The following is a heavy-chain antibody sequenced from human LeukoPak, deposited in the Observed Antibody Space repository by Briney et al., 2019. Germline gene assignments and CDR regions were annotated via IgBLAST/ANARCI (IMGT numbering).Heavy chain of an antibody. CDR2: IKQDGSEK. J-gene: IGHJ5*02. D-gene: IGHD6-19*01. V-gene: IGHV3-7*01. CDR3: VRIPNSAGFPNWFDP. CDR1: GFTFSSYW. Sequence: GGSLRLSCAASGFTFSSYWMSWVRQAPGKGLEWVANIKQDGSEKYYVDSVKGRFTISRDSARNSLYLQMNSLRAEDTAVYYCVRIPNSAGFPNWFDPWGQGTLVTVSS.